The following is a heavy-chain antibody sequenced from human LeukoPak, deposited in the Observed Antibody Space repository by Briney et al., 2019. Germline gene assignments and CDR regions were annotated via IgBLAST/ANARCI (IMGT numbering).Heavy chain of an antibody. D-gene: IGHD2-2*01. J-gene: IGHJ4*02. V-gene: IGHV1-18*01. CDR3: ARYGTSTDDY. CDR1: GYTFSNFG. Sequence: ASARVSCKTSGYTFSNFGINCVRQAPGQGLEWMGWISGNNDNPNYGQKFQGRFTVTTDSSTSTAYMELRNLTFDDTPVYYCARYGTSTDDYWGQGTLVTVSS. CDR2: ISGNNDNP.